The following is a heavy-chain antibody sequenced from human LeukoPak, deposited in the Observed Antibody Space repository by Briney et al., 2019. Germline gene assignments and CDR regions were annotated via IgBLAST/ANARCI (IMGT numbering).Heavy chain of an antibody. CDR1: GGSLSGYY. V-gene: IGHV4-4*07. CDR2: VYGSGST. J-gene: IGHJ4*02. CDR3: ARDKVGTSYFDF. D-gene: IGHD1-26*01. Sequence: SETLSLTCTVSGGSLSGYYWSWIRQPAGKGLEWIGRVYGSGSTNYNPSLKSRPTVSLDTSKNQFSLRLSSVTAADTAIYYCARDKVGTSYFDFWGQGALVTVSS.